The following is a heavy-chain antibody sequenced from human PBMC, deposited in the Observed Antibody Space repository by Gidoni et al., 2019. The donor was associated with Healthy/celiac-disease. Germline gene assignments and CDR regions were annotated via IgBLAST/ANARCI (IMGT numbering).Heavy chain of an antibody. CDR2: IYYSGST. D-gene: IGHD3-10*01. CDR1: GGSISSSSYY. Sequence: QLQLQESGPGLVKPSETLSLTCTVSGGSISSSSYYWGWIRQPPGKGLEWIGSIYYSGSTYYNPSLKSRVTISVDTSKNQFSLKLSSVTAADTAVYYCASSDYYGSGSYSGDYHKFDYWGQGTLVTVSS. CDR3: ASSDYYGSGSYSGDYHKFDY. J-gene: IGHJ4*02. V-gene: IGHV4-39*01.